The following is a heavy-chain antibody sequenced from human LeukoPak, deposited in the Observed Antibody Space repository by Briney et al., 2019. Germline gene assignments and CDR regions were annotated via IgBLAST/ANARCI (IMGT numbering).Heavy chain of an antibody. V-gene: IGHV3-23*01. CDR1: GFTFSSYT. CDR2: ISGSGGRT. CDR3: ARQGIAAAAPDY. J-gene: IGHJ4*02. Sequence: GGSLRLSCAASGFTFSSYTMSWVRQAPGKGLEWVSAISGSGGRTCYADSVKGRFTISRDNSKNTLYLQMNSLRAEDTAVYYCARQGIAAAAPDYWGQGTLVTVSS. D-gene: IGHD6-13*01.